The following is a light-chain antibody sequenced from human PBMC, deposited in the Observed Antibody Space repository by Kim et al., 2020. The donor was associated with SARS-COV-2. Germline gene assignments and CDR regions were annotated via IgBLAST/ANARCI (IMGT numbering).Light chain of an antibody. CDR1: NIGSKS. J-gene: IGLJ2*01. CDR3: QVWDSSSDHPV. Sequence: AQGKKDSITVGGNNIGSKSVHWYQQKPGQAPVLVIYYDSDRPSGIPERFSGSNSGNTATLTISRVEAGDEADYYCQVWDSSSDHPVFGGGTQLTVL. CDR2: YDS. V-gene: IGLV3-21*04.